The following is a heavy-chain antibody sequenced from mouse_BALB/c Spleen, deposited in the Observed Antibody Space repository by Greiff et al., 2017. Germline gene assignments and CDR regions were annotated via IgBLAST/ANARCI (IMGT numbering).Heavy chain of an antibody. CDR3: ARSGGYDDAMDY. CDR1: GYSITSDYA. J-gene: IGHJ4*01. CDR2: ISYSGST. D-gene: IGHD2-2*01. V-gene: IGHV3-2*02. Sequence: VQLKQSGPGLVKPSQSLSLTCTVTGYSITSDYAWNWIRQFPGNKLEWMGYISYSGSTSYNPSLKSRISITRDTSKNQFFLQLNSVTTEDTATYYCARSGGYDDAMDYWGQGTSVTVSS.